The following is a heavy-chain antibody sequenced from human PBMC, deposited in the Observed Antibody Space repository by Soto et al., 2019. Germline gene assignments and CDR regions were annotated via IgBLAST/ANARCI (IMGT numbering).Heavy chain of an antibody. CDR1: GFTFSSYA. Sequence: GGSLRLSCAASGFTFSSYAMSWVRQAPGKGLKWVSAISGSGGSTYYADSVKGRFTISRDNSKNTLYLQMNSLRAEDTAVYYCAKKPSYYYYGMDVWGQGATVTVYS. V-gene: IGHV3-23*01. CDR2: ISGSGGST. J-gene: IGHJ6*02. CDR3: AKKPSYYYYGMDV.